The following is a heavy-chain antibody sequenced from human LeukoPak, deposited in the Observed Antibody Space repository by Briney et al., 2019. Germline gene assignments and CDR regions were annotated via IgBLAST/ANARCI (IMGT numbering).Heavy chain of an antibody. D-gene: IGHD3-22*01. CDR2: ISGLGDNT. CDR1: GFTFTTYA. J-gene: IGHJ1*01. V-gene: IGHV3-23*01. Sequence: GGSLRLSCAASGFTFTTYAMSWVRQAPGKGLEWVSGISGLGDNTYYVDSVKGRFTISRDNAKNTQYLQMNSLRAEDTAVYYCAKDRGPITMIVAQHFQHWGQGPLVTVSS. CDR3: AKDRGPITMIVAQHFQH.